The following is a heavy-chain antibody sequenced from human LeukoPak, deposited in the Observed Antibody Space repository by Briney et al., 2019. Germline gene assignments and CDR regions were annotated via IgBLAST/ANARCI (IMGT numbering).Heavy chain of an antibody. V-gene: IGHV1-18*04. Sequence: ASLKASCKAFGYTLTGYYMPWGRQAPGQGLKWMGWINPNNGNTNYAQKLQGRVTMTTDTSTSTAYMELRSLRSDDTAVYYCARGIEGSSMSDYWGQGTLVTVSS. CDR2: INPNNGNT. J-gene: IGHJ4*02. CDR3: ARGIEGSSMSDY. D-gene: IGHD1-26*01. CDR1: GYTLTGYY.